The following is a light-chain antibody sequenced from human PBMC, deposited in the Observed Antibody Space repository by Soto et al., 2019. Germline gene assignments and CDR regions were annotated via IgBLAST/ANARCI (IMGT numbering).Light chain of an antibody. J-gene: IGKJ1*01. V-gene: IGKV3-15*01. CDR2: GAS. CDR1: QSVSSN. CDR3: QQYNNWPRT. Sequence: EIVMTQSPATLSVSPGERATLSCRASQSVSSNLAWYQQKPGQAPRLLIYGASIRATDIPARFSGSGSGTEFTLTISSLQSEDFAVYYCQQYNNWPRTFGQGTKVEIK.